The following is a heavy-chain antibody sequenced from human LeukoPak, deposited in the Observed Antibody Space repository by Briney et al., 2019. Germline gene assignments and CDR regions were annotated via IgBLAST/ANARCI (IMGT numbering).Heavy chain of an antibody. CDR1: GGTFSSYA. Sequence: AASVKVSCKASGGTFSSYAISWERQAPGQGLEWMGGIIPIFGTANYAQKFQGRVTITADESTSTAYMELSSLRSEDTAVYYCARHSGWYVFDYWGQGTLVTVSS. CDR2: IIPIFGTA. J-gene: IGHJ4*02. V-gene: IGHV1-69*13. D-gene: IGHD6-19*01. CDR3: ARHSGWYVFDY.